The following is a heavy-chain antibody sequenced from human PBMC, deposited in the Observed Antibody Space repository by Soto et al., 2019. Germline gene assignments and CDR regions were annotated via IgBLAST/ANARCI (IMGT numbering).Heavy chain of an antibody. Sequence: SETLSLTCTVSGGSISSYYWSWIRQPPGKGLEWIGYIYYSGSTNYNPSLKSRVTISVDTSKNQFSLKLSSVAAADSAVYYCARRWGRTFDFWGQGSLVTVAS. CDR2: IYYSGST. CDR3: ARRWGRTFDF. V-gene: IGHV4-59*08. D-gene: IGHD7-27*01. CDR1: GGSISSYY. J-gene: IGHJ4*02.